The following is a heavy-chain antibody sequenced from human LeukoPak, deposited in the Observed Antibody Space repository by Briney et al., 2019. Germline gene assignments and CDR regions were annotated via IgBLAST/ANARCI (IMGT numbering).Heavy chain of an antibody. CDR2: IYTSGST. CDR1: GNSISSGDYY. V-gene: IGHV4-61*02. D-gene: IGHD3-16*01. CDR3: ASGGKHYYYYYMDV. Sequence: SETLSLTCTVSGNSISSGDYYWSWIRQPAGKGLEWIGRIYTSGSTNYNPSLKSRVTISVDTSKNQFSLKLSSVTAADTAVYYCASGGKHYYYYYMDVWGKGTTVTVSS. J-gene: IGHJ6*03.